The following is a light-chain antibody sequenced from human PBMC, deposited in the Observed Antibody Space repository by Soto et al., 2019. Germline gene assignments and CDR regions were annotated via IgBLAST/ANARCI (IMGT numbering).Light chain of an antibody. V-gene: IGKV1-5*01. Sequence: DIQMTQSPSTLSASVGDRGTITCRASQSISNWLAWYQQRPGKAPKLLIYDASTLESWVPSRFSGSGSGTEFTLTISGLRPDDFATYYCQQYNTYSYTFGQGTKLEIK. CDR2: DAS. CDR3: QQYNTYSYT. CDR1: QSISNW. J-gene: IGKJ2*01.